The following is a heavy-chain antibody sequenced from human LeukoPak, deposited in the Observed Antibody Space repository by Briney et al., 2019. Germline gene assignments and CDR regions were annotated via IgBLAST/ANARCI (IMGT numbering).Heavy chain of an antibody. CDR1: GYPFTRCE. J-gene: IGHJ2*01. CDR3: ATGPRNDRWVEAALLSVRPPST. D-gene: IGHD1-1*01. Sequence: ASLKVSCTTSGYPFTRCEMNWVRQAAGQGLEWLGWIHPDNGNTYYAQRFRGRVTISRDTSTTTAYMQMSGLRSNDTAVYFCATGPRNDRWVEAALLSVRPPSTRGR. CDR2: IHPDNGNT. V-gene: IGHV1-8*01.